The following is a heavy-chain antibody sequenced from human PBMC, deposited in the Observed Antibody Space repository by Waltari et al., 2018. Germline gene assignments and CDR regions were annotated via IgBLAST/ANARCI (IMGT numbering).Heavy chain of an antibody. CDR2: ISSSSITI. CDR1: GFTFSSYS. CDR3: ARGFSAVTPPHWFDP. D-gene: IGHD3-10*01. V-gene: IGHV3-48*01. Sequence: EVQLVESGGGLVQPGGSLRLSCAASGFTFSSYSMTWVRQAPGKGLEGVSYISSSSITIYYADAVKGRFTISRDNAKNSLYLQMNSLRAEDTAVYYCARGFSAVTPPHWFDPWGQGTLVTVSS. J-gene: IGHJ5*02.